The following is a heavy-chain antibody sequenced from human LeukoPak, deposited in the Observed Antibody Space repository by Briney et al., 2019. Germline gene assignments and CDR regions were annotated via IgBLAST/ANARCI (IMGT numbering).Heavy chain of an antibody. CDR1: GGSISSGGYY. Sequence: SETLSLSWTVAGGSISSGGYYWSWIRQHRGKDLQWIGNLYYSEIIYYYPSLKSRAIISVDTSKTQFSLKLSSVTAAGTAVYCCAREGPFYYYDSSGYPTYFDYWGQGTLVSVSS. CDR3: AREGPFYYYDSSGYPTYFDY. V-gene: IGHV4-31*02. CDR2: LYYSEII. J-gene: IGHJ4*02. D-gene: IGHD3-22*01.